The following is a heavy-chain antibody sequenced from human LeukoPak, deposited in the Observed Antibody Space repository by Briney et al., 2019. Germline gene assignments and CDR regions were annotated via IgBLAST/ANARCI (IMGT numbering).Heavy chain of an antibody. CDR3: ASATRGSYYY. V-gene: IGHV3-21*01. CDR1: GFTFSSYS. Sequence: PGGSLRLSCAAYGFTFSSYSMIWVRPGPGKGLEGVLSISSSSSYIYYADSGKGRFTISRDNAKNSLYLQMNSLRAEDTAVYYCASATRGSYYYWGQGTLVTVSS. CDR2: ISSSSSYI. D-gene: IGHD1-26*01. J-gene: IGHJ4*02.